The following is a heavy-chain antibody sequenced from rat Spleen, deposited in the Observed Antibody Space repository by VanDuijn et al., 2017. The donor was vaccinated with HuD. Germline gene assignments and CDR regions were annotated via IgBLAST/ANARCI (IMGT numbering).Heavy chain of an antibody. D-gene: IGHD1-11*01. Sequence: EVKLVESGGGLVQPGRSLKLSCAASGFNFNDHWMGWVRQAPGKGLEWIGEINKDSSTIKYIPSLKDKFTISRDNGQNTLYLQMSKLGSEDTAIYYCVREKEGIDFWGQGVMVTVSS. J-gene: IGHJ2*01. CDR3: VREKEGIDF. CDR1: GFNFNDHW. CDR2: INKDSSTI. V-gene: IGHV4-2*01.